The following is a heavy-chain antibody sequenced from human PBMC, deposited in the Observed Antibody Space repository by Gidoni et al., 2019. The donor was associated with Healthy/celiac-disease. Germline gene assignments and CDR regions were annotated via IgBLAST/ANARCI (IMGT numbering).Heavy chain of an antibody. CDR2: IRSKANSYAT. V-gene: IGHV3-73*02. J-gene: IGHJ4*02. CDR3: TRSIAAGGDY. D-gene: IGHD6-13*01. CDR1: GFTFSGSA. Sequence: EVQLVESVGGLVQPGGSLKLPCAASGFTFSGSAMHWVRQASGKGLGWVGRIRSKANSYATAYAASVKGRFTISRDDSKNTAYLQMNSLKTEDTAVYYCTRSIAAGGDYWGQGTLVTVSS.